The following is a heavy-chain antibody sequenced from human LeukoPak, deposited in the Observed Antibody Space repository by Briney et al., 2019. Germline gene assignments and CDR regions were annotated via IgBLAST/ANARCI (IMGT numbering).Heavy chain of an antibody. J-gene: IGHJ4*02. Sequence: KTSETLSLTCTVSGGSISSYSWSWIRQPAGKGLEWIGRMYSSGSTKYNPSLKSRVTMSVDTSKNQISLKLTSVTAADTAIYYCARWSSGDYYYVDYWGQGTLVTVSS. CDR2: MYSSGST. D-gene: IGHD3-22*01. CDR3: ARWSSGDYYYVDY. CDR1: GGSISSYS. V-gene: IGHV4-4*07.